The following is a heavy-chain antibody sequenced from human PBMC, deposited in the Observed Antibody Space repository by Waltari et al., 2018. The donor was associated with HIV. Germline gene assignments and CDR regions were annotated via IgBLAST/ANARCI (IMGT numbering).Heavy chain of an antibody. CDR3: ARGFGGYSYGIYFYYGMDA. J-gene: IGHJ6*02. CDR2: INHDGGT. V-gene: IGHV4-34*13. Sequence: TWVRQTPKKGLEWIGEINHDGGTNYNPSLKSRVNISIDMSKNQFSLKLSAVIAADTAVYFCARGFGGYSYGIYFYYGMDAWGQGTTVTV. D-gene: IGHD5-18*01.